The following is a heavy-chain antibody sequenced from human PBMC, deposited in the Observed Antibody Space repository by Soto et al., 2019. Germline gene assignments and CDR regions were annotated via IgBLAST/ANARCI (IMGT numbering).Heavy chain of an antibody. V-gene: IGHV1-18*01. Sequence: ASVKVSCKASGYTFTSYGISWVRQAPGQGLEWMGWISAYNGNTNYAQKLQGRVTMTTDTSTSTAYMELRSLRSDDTAVYYCARDKFFVFWRGTMLGMDVWCQGITVNVS. D-gene: IGHD3-3*01. J-gene: IGHJ6*02. CDR2: ISAYNGNT. CDR1: GYTFTSYG. CDR3: ARDKFFVFWRGTMLGMDV.